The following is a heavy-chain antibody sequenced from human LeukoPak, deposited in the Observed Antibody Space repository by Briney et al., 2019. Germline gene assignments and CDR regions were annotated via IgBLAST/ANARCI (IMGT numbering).Heavy chain of an antibody. CDR2: ILYDGTKN. Sequence: GGTLRLSCVASGFTFSSHGMNWVRQAPGKGLEWVAFILYDGTKNFYADSVKGRFTISRDNSKNTLYLQMNSLRPEDTAVYYCANIRGLLSNVDYWGQGTLVTVSS. CDR1: GFTFSSHG. D-gene: IGHD2/OR15-2a*01. CDR3: ANIRGLLSNVDY. V-gene: IGHV3-30*02. J-gene: IGHJ4*02.